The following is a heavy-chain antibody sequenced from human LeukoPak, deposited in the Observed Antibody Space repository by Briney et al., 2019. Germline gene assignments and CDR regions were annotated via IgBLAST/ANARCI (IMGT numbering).Heavy chain of an antibody. V-gene: IGHV4-59*01. J-gene: IGHJ6*03. Sequence: SETLSLTCTVSGGSISSYYWSWIRQPPGKGLEWIGYIYYSGSTNYNPSLKSRVTISVDTSKNQFSLKLSSVTAADTAVYYCARGAVPAGPYYYMDVWGKGTTVTVSS. CDR3: ARGAVPAGPYYYMDV. CDR2: IYYSGST. D-gene: IGHD2-2*01. CDR1: GGSISSYY.